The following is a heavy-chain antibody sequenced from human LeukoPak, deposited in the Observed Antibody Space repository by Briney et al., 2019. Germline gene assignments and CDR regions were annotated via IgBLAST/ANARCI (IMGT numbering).Heavy chain of an antibody. Sequence: PGGSLRLSCTASGFTFSNYALSWVRQAPGKGPEWVSGTIGSGASTFYADSVKGRFTISRDNSKNTLYLQMNSLRAEDTAVYYCAKAKYCNGVSCYFDYWGQGTLVTVSS. CDR2: TIGSGAST. D-gene: IGHD2-15*01. CDR1: GFTFSNYA. J-gene: IGHJ4*02. CDR3: AKAKYCNGVSCYFDY. V-gene: IGHV3-23*01.